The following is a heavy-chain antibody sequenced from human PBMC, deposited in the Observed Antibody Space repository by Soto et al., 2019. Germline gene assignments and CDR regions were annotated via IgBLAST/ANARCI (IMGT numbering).Heavy chain of an antibody. D-gene: IGHD2-2*03. Sequence: SVKVSCKASGGPFSSHAISWVRQAPGRGLEWMGGIIPIFGTTNYAQNFRARVTVTADESTSTAYMELSSLTTEDTAVYYCGSVGYCSSTNCLFYYYHYGMDVWGQGTTVTVSS. CDR3: GSVGYCSSTNCLFYYYHYGMDV. V-gene: IGHV1-69*13. CDR2: IIPIFGTT. J-gene: IGHJ6*02. CDR1: GGPFSSHA.